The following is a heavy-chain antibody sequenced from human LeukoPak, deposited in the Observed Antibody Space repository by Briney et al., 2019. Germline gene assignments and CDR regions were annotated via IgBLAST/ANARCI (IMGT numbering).Heavy chain of an antibody. J-gene: IGHJ4*02. D-gene: IGHD5-12*01. CDR3: ARAGYSGYDLDY. CDR1: GFTFSSYD. CDR2: IGTAGDT. Sequence: PGGSLRLSCAASGFTFSSYDMHWVRQATGKGLEWVSAIGTAGDTYYPGSVKGRFAISRENAKNSLYLQMNSLRAGDTAVYYCARAGYSGYDLDYWGQGTLVTVSS. V-gene: IGHV3-13*01.